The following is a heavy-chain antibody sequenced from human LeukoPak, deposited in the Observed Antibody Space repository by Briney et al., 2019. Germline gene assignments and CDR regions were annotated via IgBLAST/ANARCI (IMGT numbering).Heavy chain of an antibody. Sequence: PGGSLRLSCAASGFTFSSYNLNWVRQAPGKGLEGVSYISGSSNTIYYAHSVKGRFTISRDNAKNSLYLQMNSLRAEDTAVYYCARRHLDSAGWTIDYWGQGTLVTVSS. D-gene: IGHD3-9*01. CDR2: ISGSSNTI. CDR1: GFTFSSYN. J-gene: IGHJ4*02. CDR3: ARRHLDSAGWTIDY. V-gene: IGHV3-48*01.